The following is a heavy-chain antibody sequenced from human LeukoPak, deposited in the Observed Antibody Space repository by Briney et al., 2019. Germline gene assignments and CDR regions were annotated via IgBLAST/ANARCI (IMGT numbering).Heavy chain of an antibody. V-gene: IGHV4-39*07. J-gene: IGHJ6*02. CDR1: GASVITDDYY. CDR2: GST. D-gene: IGHD2-8*01. Sequence: PSETLSLTCIVSGASVITDDYYWGWVRQPPGKGLEWLGSTYRIPPLKSRVTISVDTSRNQFSLRLRSVTAADTALYFCARAFGYYQEAMDVWGQGTTVTVSS. CDR3: ARAFGYYQEAMDV.